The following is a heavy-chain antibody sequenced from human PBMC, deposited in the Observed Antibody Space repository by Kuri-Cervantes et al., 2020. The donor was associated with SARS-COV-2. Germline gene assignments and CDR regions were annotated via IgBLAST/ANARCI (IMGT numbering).Heavy chain of an antibody. V-gene: IGHV5-10-1*01. Sequence: GGSLRLSCKGSGYSFTSYWISWVRQMPGKGLEWMGRIDPSDSYTNYSPSFQGHVTISADKSISTAYLQWSSLKASDTAMYYCARLRICGGDCSPSFDYWSQGTLVTVSS. CDR2: IDPSDSYT. CDR1: GYSFTSYW. D-gene: IGHD2-21*02. J-gene: IGHJ4*02. CDR3: ARLRICGGDCSPSFDY.